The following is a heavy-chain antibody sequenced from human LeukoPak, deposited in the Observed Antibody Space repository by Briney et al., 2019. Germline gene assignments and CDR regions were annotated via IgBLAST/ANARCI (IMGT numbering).Heavy chain of an antibody. CDR1: GYTFTSYD. J-gene: IGHJ3*01. D-gene: IGHD3-10*01. CDR3: AKDDFHSTYYYGSGSYYND. Sequence: ASVKVSCKASGYTFTSYDINWVRQATGQGLEWMGWMNPNSGNTGYAQKFQGRVTITRNTSISTAYMELSSLRAEDTAVYYCAKDDFHSTYYYGSGSYYNDWGQGTMVTVSS. V-gene: IGHV1-8*03. CDR2: MNPNSGNT.